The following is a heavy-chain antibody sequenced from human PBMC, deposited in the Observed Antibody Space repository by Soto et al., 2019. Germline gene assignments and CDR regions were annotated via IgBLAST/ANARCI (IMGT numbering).Heavy chain of an antibody. CDR3: ARERGEYSSSWPFFDY. Sequence: GGSLRLSCAASGFTFSSYGMHWVRQAPGKGLEWVAVIWYDGSNKYYADSVKGRFTISRDNSKNTLYLQMNSLRAEDTAVYYCARERGEYSSSWPFFDYWGQGTLVTVSS. CDR1: GFTFSSYG. J-gene: IGHJ4*02. D-gene: IGHD6-13*01. CDR2: IWYDGSNK. V-gene: IGHV3-33*01.